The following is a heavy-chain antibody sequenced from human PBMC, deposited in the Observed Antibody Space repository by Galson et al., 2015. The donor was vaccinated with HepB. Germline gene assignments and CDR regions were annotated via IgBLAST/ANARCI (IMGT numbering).Heavy chain of an antibody. V-gene: IGHV1-8*01. Sequence: SVKVSCKASGYTFTSYDINWVRQATGQGLEWTGWMNPNSGNTGYAQKFQGRVTMTRDTSISTAYMELSSLRSEDTAVYYCARVNYYDLTFDDWGQGTLVTVSS. CDR3: ARVNYYDLTFDD. CDR1: GYTFTSYD. D-gene: IGHD1-26*01. CDR2: MNPNSGNT. J-gene: IGHJ4*02.